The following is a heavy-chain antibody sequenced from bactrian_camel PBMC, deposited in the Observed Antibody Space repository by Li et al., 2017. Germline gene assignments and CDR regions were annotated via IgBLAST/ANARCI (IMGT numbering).Heavy chain of an antibody. V-gene: IGHV3S1*01. CDR2: INTAGHNS. J-gene: IGHJ4*01. CDR3: AFEIQPRVGGLDYSQGAPMAPLCPTQGY. Sequence: LVESGGGSVQAGGSLTLSCTSTSYSGNCMAWFRQTPGKEREGVAHINTAGHNSFYGDFVEDRFTISYDSAKNTLYLQMNSLKPEDTGVYYCAFEIQPRVGGLDYSQGAPMAPLCPTQGYWGQGTQVT. CDR1: SYSGNC. D-gene: IGHD7*01.